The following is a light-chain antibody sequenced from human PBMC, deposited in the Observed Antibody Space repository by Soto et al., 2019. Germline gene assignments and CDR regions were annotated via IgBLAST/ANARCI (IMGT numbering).Light chain of an antibody. CDR1: QSLLHSNGYNY. Sequence: DIVMTQSPLSLPVTPGEPASISCRSSQSLLHSNGYNYLDWYLQKPGQSPQLLIYLGSNRASGVPDRFSGSGSGTDFTLKISRVEAEDVGVYYCMQVLQNQLTFGGGTKVEIK. CDR3: MQVLQNQLT. V-gene: IGKV2-28*01. J-gene: IGKJ4*01. CDR2: LGS.